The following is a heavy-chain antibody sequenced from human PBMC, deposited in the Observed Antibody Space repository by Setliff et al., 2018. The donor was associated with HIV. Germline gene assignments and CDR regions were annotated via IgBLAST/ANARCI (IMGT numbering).Heavy chain of an antibody. CDR3: ARVIVGASDAFDI. V-gene: IGHV5-51*01. J-gene: IGHJ3*02. CDR2: IYPGDSDT. Sequence: GESLKISCKGSGYSFTSYWIGWVRQMPGKGLEWMGVIYPGDSDTRYSPSFQGQVTVSVDKSISTAYLQRSSLRASDIAMYYCARVIVGASDAFDIWGQGTMVTVSS. D-gene: IGHD1-26*01. CDR1: GYSFTSYW.